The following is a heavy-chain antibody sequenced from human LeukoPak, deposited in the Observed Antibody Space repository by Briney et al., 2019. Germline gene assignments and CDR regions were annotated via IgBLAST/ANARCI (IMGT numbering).Heavy chain of an antibody. CDR1: GYTFTAYY. V-gene: IGHV1-46*01. J-gene: IGHJ4*02. Sequence: ASVKVSCKASGYTFTAYYIHWVRQAPGQGLEWMGWINPNSSSTSYAQKFQGRVTMTRDTSTSTVYMELSSLRSEDTAVYYCARKSGVGATHLDYWGQGTLVTVSS. D-gene: IGHD1-26*01. CDR3: ARKSGVGATHLDY. CDR2: INPNSSST.